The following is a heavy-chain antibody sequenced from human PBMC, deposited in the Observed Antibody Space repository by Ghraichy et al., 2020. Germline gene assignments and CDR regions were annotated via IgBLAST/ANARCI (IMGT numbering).Heavy chain of an antibody. D-gene: IGHD6-13*01. J-gene: IGHJ4*02. CDR1: GFTFRSYS. Sequence: GGSLRLSCAASGFTFRSYSMNWVRQAPGKGLEWVSSISSSSSYIYYADSVKGRFTISRDNAKNSLYLQMNSLRVEDTAVYYCARDIIAAAGNGFDYWGQGTLVTVSS. CDR3: ARDIIAAAGNGFDY. V-gene: IGHV3-21*01. CDR2: ISSSSSYI.